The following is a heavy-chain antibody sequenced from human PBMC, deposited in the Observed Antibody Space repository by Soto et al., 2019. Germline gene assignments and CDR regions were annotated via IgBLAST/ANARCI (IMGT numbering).Heavy chain of an antibody. V-gene: IGHV5-10-1*03. CDR3: ARQIYDSDSGPNFQYYFDS. CDR2: IDPSDSQT. Sequence: EVQLEQSGAEVKKPGESLTISCKGSGYSFAGYWITWVRQMPGKGLEWMGRIDPSDSQTYYSPSFRGHVTISAAKSITTVFLQWSSLRGSDTAMYYCARQIYDSDSGPNFQYYFDSWGQGTLVTVSS. J-gene: IGHJ4*02. CDR1: GYSFAGYW. D-gene: IGHD3-22*01.